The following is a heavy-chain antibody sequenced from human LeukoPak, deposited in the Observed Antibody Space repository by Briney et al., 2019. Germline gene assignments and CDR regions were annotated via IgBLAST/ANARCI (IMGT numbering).Heavy chain of an antibody. Sequence: ASVKLSCKASGFTFTGYYMHWVRQAPGQGLEWMGWINPNSGGTNYAQKFQGRVTITRDTSISTAYMELSRLRSDDTAVYYCARVSLFYGDYAHPWFDPWGQGTLVTVSS. D-gene: IGHD4-17*01. CDR2: INPNSGGT. CDR1: GFTFTGYY. CDR3: ARVSLFYGDYAHPWFDP. J-gene: IGHJ5*02. V-gene: IGHV1-2*02.